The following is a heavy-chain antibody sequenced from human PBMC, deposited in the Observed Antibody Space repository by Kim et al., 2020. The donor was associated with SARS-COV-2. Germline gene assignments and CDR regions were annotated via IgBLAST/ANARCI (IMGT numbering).Heavy chain of an antibody. D-gene: IGHD2-15*01. J-gene: IGHJ6*02. V-gene: IGHV3-30*07. CDR3: ARFRGGCSGSICYYYYGMDV. Sequence: GRLPISRENSKNTLYLQMNSLRAEDTAVYYCARFRGGCSGSICYYYYGMDVWGQGTTVTVSS.